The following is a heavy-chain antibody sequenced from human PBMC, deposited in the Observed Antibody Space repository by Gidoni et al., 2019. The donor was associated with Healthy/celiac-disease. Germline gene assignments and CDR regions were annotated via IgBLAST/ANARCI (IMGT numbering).Heavy chain of an antibody. CDR3: ARYIGTSCGN. CDR1: GFTCSRSW. D-gene: IGHD2-15*01. V-gene: IGHV3-7*01. J-gene: IGHJ4*02. CDR2: IKQDGSEK. Sequence: EVQLVESGGGLVQPGGSLRLSCAASGFTCSRSWMSWVREAPGKGLEWVANIKQDGSEKYYVDSVKGRFTISRDNAKNSLYLQMNSLRAEDTAVYYCARYIGTSCGNWGQGTLVTVSS.